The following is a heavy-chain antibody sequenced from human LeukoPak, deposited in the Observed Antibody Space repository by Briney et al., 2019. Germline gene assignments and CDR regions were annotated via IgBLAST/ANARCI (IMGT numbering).Heavy chain of an antibody. V-gene: IGHV1-69*05. CDR2: IIPIFGTA. Sequence: ASVKVSCKAFGGSFSSEAISWVRQAPGQGLEWMGGIIPIFGTANYAQKFQGRVTITTDESTSIAYMEVSSLRSEDTAVYYCGRKAGDCGGGSCYSIDYWGQGTLVTVSS. CDR3: GRKAGDCGGGSCYSIDY. D-gene: IGHD2-15*01. CDR1: GGSFSSEA. J-gene: IGHJ4*02.